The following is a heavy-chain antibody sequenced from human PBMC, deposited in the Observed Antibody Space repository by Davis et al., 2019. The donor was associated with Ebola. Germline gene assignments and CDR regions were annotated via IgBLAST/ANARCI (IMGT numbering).Heavy chain of an antibody. CDR2: MNPNSGNT. Sequence: AASVKVSCKASGYTFTSYDINWVRQATGQGLEWMGWMNPNSGNTGYAQKFQGRVTMTRNTSISTAYMELSSLRSEDTAVYYCARSRRITMIVVVTSNWFDPWGQGTLVTVSS. CDR1: GYTFTSYD. V-gene: IGHV1-8*01. D-gene: IGHD3-22*01. J-gene: IGHJ5*02. CDR3: ARSRRITMIVVVTSNWFDP.